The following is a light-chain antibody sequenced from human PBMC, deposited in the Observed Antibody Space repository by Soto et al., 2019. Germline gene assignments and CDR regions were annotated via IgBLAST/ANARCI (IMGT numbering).Light chain of an antibody. CDR2: DVS. Sequence: QSVLTQPPSVSGSPGQSVTISCTGTSSDVGGYNYVAWYQQHPGKAPKVMIYDVSKRPSGVPDRFSGSKSGNTASLTISGLQAEDEADYYCCSNAGKLEVFGTGTKLTVL. CDR1: SSDVGGYNY. V-gene: IGLV2-11*01. CDR3: CSNAGKLEV. J-gene: IGLJ1*01.